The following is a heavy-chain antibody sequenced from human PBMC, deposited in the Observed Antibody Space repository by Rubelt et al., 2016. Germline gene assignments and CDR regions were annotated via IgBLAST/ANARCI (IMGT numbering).Heavy chain of an antibody. CDR1: GGSFSGYY. V-gene: IGHV4-34*01. CDR3: ARGSRQLVRSVYWFDP. CDR2: INHSGST. Sequence: QVQLQQWGAGLLKPSETLSLTCAVYGGSFSGYYWNWIRQPPGKGLEWIGEINHSGSTNYNPSLKSRVAISVDTSKNQFSPKRGFVAASDTAVYYCARGSRQLVRSVYWFDPWGQGTLVTGSS. J-gene: IGHJ5*02. D-gene: IGHD6-13*01.